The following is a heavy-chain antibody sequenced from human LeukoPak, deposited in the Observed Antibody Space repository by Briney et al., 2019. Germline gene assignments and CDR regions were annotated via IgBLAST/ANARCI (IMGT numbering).Heavy chain of an antibody. CDR2: ISSSSGTI. CDR3: ARSRDAYNSFDY. Sequence: PGGPLRLSCAASGFTFSSYNMNWVRQAPGKGLEWVSYISSSSGTIYYADSVKGRFTISRDSAKNSLYLQMNSLRDEDTAVYYCARSRDAYNSFDYWGQGTLVTVSS. CDR1: GFTFSSYN. D-gene: IGHD1-1*01. J-gene: IGHJ4*02. V-gene: IGHV3-48*02.